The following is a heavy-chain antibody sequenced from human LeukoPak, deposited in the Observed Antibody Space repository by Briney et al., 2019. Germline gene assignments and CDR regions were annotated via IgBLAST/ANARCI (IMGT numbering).Heavy chain of an antibody. D-gene: IGHD3-22*01. CDR3: ARVDYYESSVYLYYFDY. J-gene: IGHJ4*02. V-gene: IGHV1-18*01. CDR2: ISAYNANT. Sequence: ASVKVSCKASVYTLTSYGISWVRQAPGQGLEWMGWISAYNANTNYAQKLQGRVTMPTDTSTGTAYMGLRSLRSDDPGVYYCARVDYYESSVYLYYFDYGGEGTLVTVYS. CDR1: VYTLTSYG.